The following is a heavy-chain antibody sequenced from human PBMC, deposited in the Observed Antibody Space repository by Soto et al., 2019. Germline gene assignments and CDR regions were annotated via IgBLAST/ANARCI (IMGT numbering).Heavy chain of an antibody. CDR1: GGSISRYY. V-gene: IGHV4-59*01. CDR2: IYYSGST. D-gene: IGHD7-27*01. J-gene: IGHJ4*02. CDR3: AADGEQ. Sequence: PSETLSLTCTFSGGSISRYYWSWIRQPPGKGLEWIGYIYYSGSTNYNPSLKSRVTISVDTSKNQFSLKLSSVTAADTAVYYCAADGEQWGQGTLVTVSS.